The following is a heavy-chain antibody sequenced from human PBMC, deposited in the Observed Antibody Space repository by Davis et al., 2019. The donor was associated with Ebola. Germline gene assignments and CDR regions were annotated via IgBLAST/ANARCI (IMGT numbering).Heavy chain of an antibody. D-gene: IGHD3-16*01. J-gene: IGHJ6*04. CDR3: ARVGGSAAPLVYYGMDV. Sequence: ASVKVSCKASGYTFTSYYMHWVRQAPGQGLEWMGRINPNSGGTNYAQKFQGRVTMTRDTSISTAYMELSRLRSDDTAVYYCARVGGSAAPLVYYGMDVWGKGTTVTVSS. V-gene: IGHV1-2*06. CDR1: GYTFTSYY. CDR2: INPNSGGT.